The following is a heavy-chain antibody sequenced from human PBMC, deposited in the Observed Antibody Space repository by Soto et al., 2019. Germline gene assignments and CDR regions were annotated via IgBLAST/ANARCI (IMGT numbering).Heavy chain of an antibody. CDR2: IYPGDSDT. CDR1: GYSFTSYW. Sequence: GESLKISCKGSGYSFTSYWIGWVRQMPGKGLEWMGIIYPGDSDTRYSPSFQGQVTISADRSISTAYLQWSSLKASDTAMYYCARSGDTMLRGVNLKYYGKEVWGQGTTLTVSS. CDR3: ARSGDTMLRGVNLKYYGKEV. J-gene: IGHJ6*01. D-gene: IGHD3-10*01. V-gene: IGHV5-51*01.